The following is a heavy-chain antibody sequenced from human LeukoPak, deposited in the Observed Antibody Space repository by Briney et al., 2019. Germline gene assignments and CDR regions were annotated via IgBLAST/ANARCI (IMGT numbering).Heavy chain of an antibody. Sequence: PGGSLRLSCAASGFTFSDYYMSWIRQAPGKGLEWVSYISSSGSTIYYADSVKGRFTISRDNAKNSLYLQMNSLRAEDTAVYYCARGLLSGGYYNRILHNRKYYFDYWGQGTLVTVSS. CDR3: ARGLLSGGYYNRILHNRKYYFDY. J-gene: IGHJ4*02. CDR2: ISSSGSTI. D-gene: IGHD1-26*01. V-gene: IGHV3-11*04. CDR1: GFTFSDYY.